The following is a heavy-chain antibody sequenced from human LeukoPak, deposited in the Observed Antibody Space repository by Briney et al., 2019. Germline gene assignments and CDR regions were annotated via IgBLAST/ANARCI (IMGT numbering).Heavy chain of an antibody. CDR2: IRYDESTK. D-gene: IGHD4-23*01. Sequence: GGSLRLSCAASGFTFSSYGMHWVRQAPGKGLEWVAFIRYDESTKFYADSVKGRFTISRDNSKTTLFLQMNSLRAEDTAVYYCAKDLPTPYFDYWGQGTLVTVSS. CDR3: AKDLPTPYFDY. V-gene: IGHV3-30*02. J-gene: IGHJ4*02. CDR1: GFTFSSYG.